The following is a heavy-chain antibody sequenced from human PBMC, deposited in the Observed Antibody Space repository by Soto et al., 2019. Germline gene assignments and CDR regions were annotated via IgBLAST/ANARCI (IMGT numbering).Heavy chain of an antibody. CDR1: GFTFSNYW. Sequence: GGSLRLSCAASGFTFSNYWMHWVRQAPGKGLVWVSRIYSDGSGTMYADSVKGRFTISRDNAKSTLYLQMNSLRAEDTAVYYCATLNSFGSDYWGRGTLVTVSS. CDR3: ATLNSFGSDY. V-gene: IGHV3-74*03. D-gene: IGHD5-18*01. CDR2: IYSDGSGT. J-gene: IGHJ4*02.